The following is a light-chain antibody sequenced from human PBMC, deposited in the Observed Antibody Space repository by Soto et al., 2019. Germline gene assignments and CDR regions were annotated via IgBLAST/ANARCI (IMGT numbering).Light chain of an antibody. CDR2: GAS. CDR1: QDISTL. CDR3: QQADSFPLT. V-gene: IGKV1D-12*01. J-gene: IGKJ4*01. Sequence: DIQMTQSPSSVSASIGDTVTITCRASQDISTLLAWYQQKPGKAAKLLIYGASTLESGVPSRFSGRGSGTDFTLTISSLQPEDFATYFCQQADSFPLTVGGGTKVDSK.